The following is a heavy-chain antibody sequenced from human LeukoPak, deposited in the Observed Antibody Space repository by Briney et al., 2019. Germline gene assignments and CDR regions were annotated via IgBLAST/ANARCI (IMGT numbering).Heavy chain of an antibody. CDR2: ISSSSSTI. CDR3: ARDGGGDSGSYYFDY. V-gene: IGHV3-48*01. Sequence: GGSLRLSCAASGFTFSSYSMNWVRQAPGKGLEWVSYISSSSSTIYYADSVKGRFTISRDNAKNSLYLQMNSLRAEDTAVYYCARDGGGDSGSYYFDYWGQGTLVTVSS. CDR1: GFTFSSYS. D-gene: IGHD2-21*02. J-gene: IGHJ4*02.